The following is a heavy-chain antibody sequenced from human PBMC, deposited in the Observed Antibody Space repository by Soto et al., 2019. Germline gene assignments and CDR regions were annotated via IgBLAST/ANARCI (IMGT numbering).Heavy chain of an antibody. D-gene: IGHD3-22*01. CDR2: TYYGWNT. CDR1: GGSISDYY. CDR3: ARDREYYDSSGLYFDY. V-gene: IGHV4-59*01. Sequence: SETLSLTCSVSGGSISDYYWSWIRQPPGKGLEWIGYTYYGWNTNYNPSLKSRVTISVDTSKNQFSLKLISVTAADTAVYYCARDREYYDSSGLYFDYWGQGTLVTVPQ. J-gene: IGHJ4*02.